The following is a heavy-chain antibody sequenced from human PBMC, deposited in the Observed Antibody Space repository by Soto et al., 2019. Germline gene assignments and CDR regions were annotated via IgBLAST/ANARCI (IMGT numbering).Heavy chain of an antibody. CDR3: AREVIATADSDAFDI. J-gene: IGHJ3*02. Sequence: QVQLQESGPGLVKPSQTLSLTCTVSGGSISSTNYFWSWIRQPPGKGLEWIAYIDYSGSAYANPSLECRITISVDRSRNQFSLKLSSVTAADTAGYYCAREVIATADSDAFDIWGQGTMVTVSS. D-gene: IGHD6-13*01. CDR2: IDYSGSA. V-gene: IGHV4-30-4*01. CDR1: GGSISSTNYF.